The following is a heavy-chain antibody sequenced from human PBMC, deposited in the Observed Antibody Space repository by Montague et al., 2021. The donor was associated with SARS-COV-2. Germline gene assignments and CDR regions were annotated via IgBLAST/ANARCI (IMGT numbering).Heavy chain of an antibody. CDR3: VRPLWFGDSDYFFES. V-gene: IGHV3-74*01. CDR1: GFTFGSYS. CDR2: IRPNGTYT. Sequence: SLRLSCAASGFTFGSYSMHWVRQVPGRGPLWVSRIRPNGTYTNYAASVXGLFTISRDNAKNTLSLQMNNLRAEDTAVYYCVRPLWFGDSDYFFESWGQGTLVTVSS. D-gene: IGHD3-10*01. J-gene: IGHJ4*02.